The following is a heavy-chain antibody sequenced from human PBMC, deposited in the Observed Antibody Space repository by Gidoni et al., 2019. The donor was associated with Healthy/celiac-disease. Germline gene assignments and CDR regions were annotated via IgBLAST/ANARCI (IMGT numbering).Heavy chain of an antibody. CDR1: GFTCSSYA. J-gene: IGHJ3*02. D-gene: IGHD3-22*01. CDR2: ISYDGSNK. Sequence: QVQLVESGGGVVQPGRSLRLSCAASGFTCSSYARHWVRQAPGKGLEWVAVISYDGSNKYYADSVKGRFTISRDNSKNTLYLQMNSLRAEDTAVYYCARDLYYDSSGYYSDAFDIWGQGTMVTVSS. CDR3: ARDLYYDSSGYYSDAFDI. V-gene: IGHV3-30-3*01.